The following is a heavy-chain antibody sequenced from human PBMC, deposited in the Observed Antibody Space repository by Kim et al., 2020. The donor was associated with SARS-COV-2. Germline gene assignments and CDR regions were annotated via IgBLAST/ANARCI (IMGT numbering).Heavy chain of an antibody. D-gene: IGHD3-22*01. V-gene: IGHV3-30*07. Sequence: ADSLKGRFTISRDNSKNTLYLQMNSLRAEDTAVYYCARGYYYASSGPFDYWGQGTLVTVSS. CDR3: ARGYYYASSGPFDY. J-gene: IGHJ4*02.